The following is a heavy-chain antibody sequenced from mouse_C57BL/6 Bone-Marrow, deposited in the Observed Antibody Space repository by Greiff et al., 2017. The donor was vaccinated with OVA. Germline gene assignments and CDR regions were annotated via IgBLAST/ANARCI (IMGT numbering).Heavy chain of an antibody. D-gene: IGHD2-1*01. J-gene: IGHJ2*01. CDR1: GFNIKDDY. CDR3: TSYGNFDY. V-gene: IGHV14-4*01. Sequence: EVKLMESGAELVGPGASVKLSCTASGFNIKDDYMHWVKQRPEQGLEWIGWIDPENGDTEYASKFQGKATITADTSSNTAYLQLSSLTSEDTAVYYCTSYGNFDYWGQGTTLTVSS. CDR2: IDPENGDT.